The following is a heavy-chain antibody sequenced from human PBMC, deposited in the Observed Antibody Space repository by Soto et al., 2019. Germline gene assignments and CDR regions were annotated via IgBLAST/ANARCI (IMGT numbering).Heavy chain of an antibody. CDR1: GFTFSSYS. J-gene: IGHJ5*02. Sequence: EVQLVESGGGLVKPGGSLRLSCAASGFTFSSYSMNWVRQAPGKGLEWVSSISSSSSYIYYADSVKGRFTISRDNAKNSLYLQMNSLRAEDTAVYYCARDRGDRLLYHWFDPWGQGTLVTVSS. D-gene: IGHD3-9*01. CDR3: ARDRGDRLLYHWFDP. CDR2: ISSSSSYI. V-gene: IGHV3-21*01.